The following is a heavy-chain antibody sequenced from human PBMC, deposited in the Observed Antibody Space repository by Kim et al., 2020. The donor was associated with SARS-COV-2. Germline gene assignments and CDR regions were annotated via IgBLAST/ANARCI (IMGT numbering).Heavy chain of an antibody. D-gene: IGHD3-10*01. V-gene: IGHV3-30*18. CDR1: GFTFSSYG. CDR3: AKDRNGWCGELFAYYYYYGMYV. Sequence: GGSLRLSCAASGFTFSSYGMHWVRQAPGKGLEWVAVISYDGSNKYYADSVKGRFTISRDNSKNTLYLQMKILRAEDTAVYYCAKDRNGWCGELFAYYYYYGMYVWGQGTTLTVSS. J-gene: IGHJ6*01. CDR2: ISYDGSNK.